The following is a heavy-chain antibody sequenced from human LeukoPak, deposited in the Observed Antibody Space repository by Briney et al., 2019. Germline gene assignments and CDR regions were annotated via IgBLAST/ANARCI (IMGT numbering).Heavy chain of an antibody. V-gene: IGHV1-18*01. D-gene: IGHD3-10*01. CDR2: ISAYNGKT. J-gene: IGHJ4*02. CDR1: VYTFSNYG. CDR3: ARASPGMGSYYTNDY. Sequence: ASVKVSCKASVYTFSNYGISWMRQAPGQEIEWMGWISAYNGKTNSAQRLQGRVTMTTDTSTSTAFMELRSLRSDDTAVYYCARASPGMGSYYTNDYWGQGTLVTVSS.